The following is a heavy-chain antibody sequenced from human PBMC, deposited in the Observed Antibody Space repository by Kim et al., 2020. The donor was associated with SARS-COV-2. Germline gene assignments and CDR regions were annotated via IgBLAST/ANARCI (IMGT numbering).Heavy chain of an antibody. CDR3: TRSTFWSAFDT. J-gene: IGHJ5*02. CDR1: GGSISDSY. D-gene: IGHD3-3*01. CDR2: IYYNGNT. Sequence: SETLSLTCTVAGGSISDSYWSWIRQSPEKGLEWIGYIYYNGNTKYNPSLLGRVTLSLDTSKTHFSLSLRSVTAADRAVYFCTRSTFWSAFDTWGQGILVTVSS. V-gene: IGHV4-59*13.